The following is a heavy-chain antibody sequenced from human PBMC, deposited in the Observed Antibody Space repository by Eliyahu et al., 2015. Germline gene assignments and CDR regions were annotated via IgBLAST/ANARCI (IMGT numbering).Heavy chain of an antibody. CDR1: GFPFSGYW. CDR3: ARAYRAVYGMDV. J-gene: IGHJ6*02. D-gene: IGHD1-14*01. Sequence: EVQLVESGGGLVQPGGSLRLSCAASGFPFSGYWXSWGRQAPGKGVGWVANIKQDGSEKYYVDSVKGRFTISRDNAKNSLYLQMNSLRAEDTAVYYCARAYRAVYGMDVWGQGTTVTVSS. V-gene: IGHV3-7*01. CDR2: IKQDGSEK.